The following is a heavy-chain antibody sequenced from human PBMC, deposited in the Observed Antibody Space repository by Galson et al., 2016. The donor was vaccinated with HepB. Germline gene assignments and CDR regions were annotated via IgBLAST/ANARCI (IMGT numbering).Heavy chain of an antibody. CDR3: TSPRVYGRLTSD. D-gene: IGHD6-13*01. CDR1: GFTFSSSA. V-gene: IGHV3-23*01. Sequence: SLRLSCAASGFTFSSSAMSWVRQAPGKGLEWVSSISDSGASTYYADSVRGRFTISRDNSKNTQNLQMKSLRVEDTAVYYCTSPRVYGRLTSDWGQGTLVTVSS. CDR2: ISDSGAST. J-gene: IGHJ4*02.